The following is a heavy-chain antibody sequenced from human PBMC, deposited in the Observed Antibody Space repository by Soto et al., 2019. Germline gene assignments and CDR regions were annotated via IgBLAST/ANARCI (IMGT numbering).Heavy chain of an antibody. Sequence: QVQLQKSGPGLVKPSETLSLTCTVSGGSISSYTWNWIRQSAGKGLEWIGRMYSSGSTNYNPSLKSRVSMSLDTSRNQFTLTLSSVTAADTAVYYCANRGREGRELGADNWLDPWCQGTLLIVSS. D-gene: IGHD1-7*01. J-gene: IGHJ5*02. CDR3: ANRGREGRELGADNWLDP. V-gene: IGHV4-4*07. CDR1: GGSISSYT. CDR2: MYSSGST.